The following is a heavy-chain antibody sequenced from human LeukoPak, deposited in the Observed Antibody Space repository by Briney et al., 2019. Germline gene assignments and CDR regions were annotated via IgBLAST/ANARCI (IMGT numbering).Heavy chain of an antibody. V-gene: IGHV3-30*02. CDR2: IRYDGSNK. CDR1: GFTFSSYG. CDR3: ARDLPGGAKAFNI. J-gene: IGHJ3*02. Sequence: GGSLRLSCAASGFTFSSYGMHWVRQAPGKGLEWVAFIRYDGSNKYYADSVKGRFTISRDNSKNTLYLQMNSLRAEDTAVYYCARDLPGGAKAFNIWGLGTMVIVSS. D-gene: IGHD3-16*01.